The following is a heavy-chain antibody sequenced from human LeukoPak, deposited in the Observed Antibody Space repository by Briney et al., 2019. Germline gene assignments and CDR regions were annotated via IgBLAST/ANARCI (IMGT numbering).Heavy chain of an antibody. CDR1: GFTFSSYV. D-gene: IGHD3-22*01. V-gene: IGHV3-23*01. Sequence: GGSLRLSCAASGFTFSSYVMNWVRQAPGKGLEWVSGISDSGGGTYYADSVKGRFTISRDNSKNTLYLQMNSLRAEDTAVYYCVYSSVGLGFAFDIWGQGTMVTVSS. CDR2: ISDSGGGT. J-gene: IGHJ3*02. CDR3: VYSSVGLGFAFDI.